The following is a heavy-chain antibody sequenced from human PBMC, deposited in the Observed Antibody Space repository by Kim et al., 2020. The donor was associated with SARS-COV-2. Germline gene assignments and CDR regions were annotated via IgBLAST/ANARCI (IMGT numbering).Heavy chain of an antibody. J-gene: IGHJ6*02. CDR1: GYTFTGYY. D-gene: IGHD1-26*01. Sequence: ASVKVSCKASGYTFTGYYMHWVRQAPGQGLEWMGWINPNSGGTNYAQKFQGRVTMTRDTSISTAYMELSRLRSDDTAVYYCARDRGGSYGSYYYYYYGMDVWGQGTTVTVSS. CDR2: INPNSGGT. CDR3: ARDRGGSYGSYYYYYYGMDV. V-gene: IGHV1-2*02.